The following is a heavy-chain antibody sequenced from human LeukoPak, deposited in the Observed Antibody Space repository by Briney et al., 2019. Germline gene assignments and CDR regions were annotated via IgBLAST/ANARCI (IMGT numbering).Heavy chain of an antibody. Sequence: HPGRSLRLSCAASGFTFSRYGMHWVRQTPGKGLEWVAVISYDASNKYYADSVKGRFTISRDNSKNTLYLQMNSLRAEDTAVYYCVRDLYRIVVVPHYFDYWGQGTLVTVSS. CDR1: GFTFSRYG. J-gene: IGHJ4*02. CDR3: VRDLYRIVVVPHYFDY. V-gene: IGHV3-30*03. CDR2: ISYDASNK. D-gene: IGHD3-22*01.